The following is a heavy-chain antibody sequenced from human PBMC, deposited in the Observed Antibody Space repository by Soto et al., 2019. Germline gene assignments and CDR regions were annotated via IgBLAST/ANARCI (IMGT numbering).Heavy chain of an antibody. CDR2: IYYSGST. CDR3: ARESDTAMVRGFDY. CDR1: GGSISSYY. J-gene: IGHJ4*02. V-gene: IGHV4-59*12. D-gene: IGHD5-18*01. Sequence: SETLSLTCTVSGGSISSYYGGWFRQPPGKGLEWIGYIYYSGSTTYNPSLKSRVTISVDTSKNQFSLMLSSVTAADTAVYYCARESDTAMVRGFDYWGQGIPVTVSS.